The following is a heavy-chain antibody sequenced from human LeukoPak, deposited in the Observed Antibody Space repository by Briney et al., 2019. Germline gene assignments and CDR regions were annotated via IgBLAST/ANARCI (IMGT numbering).Heavy chain of an antibody. CDR2: ISGSGGST. V-gene: IGHV3-23*01. J-gene: IGHJ4*02. CDR1: GFTFSSYA. Sequence: PGGSLRLSCAASGFTFSSYAMSWVRQAPGKGLEWVSAISGSGGSTYYADSVKGRFTISRDNSKNTLYLQMNSLRAEDTAVYYCAKGPSTMIVVVIPDYFDYWGQGTLVTVPS. D-gene: IGHD3-22*01. CDR3: AKGPSTMIVVVIPDYFDY.